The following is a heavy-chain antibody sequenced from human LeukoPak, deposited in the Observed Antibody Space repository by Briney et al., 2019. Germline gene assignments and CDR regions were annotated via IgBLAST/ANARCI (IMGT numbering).Heavy chain of an antibody. CDR3: ASRGAAVGQRSAFDI. CDR2: MNPNSGNT. Sequence: GASVKVSCKASGYTFTSYDINWVRQATGQGLEWMGWMNPNSGNTGYAQKFQGRVTITRNTSISTAYMELSSLRSEDTAVYYCASRGAAVGQRSAFDIWGQGTMVTVSS. J-gene: IGHJ3*02. V-gene: IGHV1-8*03. CDR1: GYTFTSYD. D-gene: IGHD6-13*01.